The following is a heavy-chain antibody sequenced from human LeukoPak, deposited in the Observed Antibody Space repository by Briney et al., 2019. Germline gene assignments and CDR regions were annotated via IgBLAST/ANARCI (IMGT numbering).Heavy chain of an antibody. Sequence: TGGSLRLSCTASGFTFADYVMSWVRQAPGKGLEWVGFIRSKTYGGTTEYAASVKGRFIISRDDSKSIAHLQMNSLKTEDTAMYYCNRDLSGYAKHIDNWGQGTLVIVSS. CDR1: GFTFADYV. CDR3: NRDLSGYAKHIDN. CDR2: IRSKTYGGTT. V-gene: IGHV3-49*04. D-gene: IGHD5-12*01. J-gene: IGHJ4*02.